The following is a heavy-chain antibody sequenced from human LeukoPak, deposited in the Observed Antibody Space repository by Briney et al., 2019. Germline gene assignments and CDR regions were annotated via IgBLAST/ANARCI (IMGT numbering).Heavy chain of an antibody. Sequence: GGSLRLSCVGTGFSFNNYRMTWVRQAPGKGLEWVANIKQDGSEKQYVDSVKGRFAISRDNAKKSLYLQINTLRAEDTAVYYCVRGPHIAATSYWGQGTLVTVSS. CDR1: GFSFNNYR. CDR3: VRGPHIAATSY. V-gene: IGHV3-7*03. D-gene: IGHD6-25*01. CDR2: IKQDGSEK. J-gene: IGHJ4*02.